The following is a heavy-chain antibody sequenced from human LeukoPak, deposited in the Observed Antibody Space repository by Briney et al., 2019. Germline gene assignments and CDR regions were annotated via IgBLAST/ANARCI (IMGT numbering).Heavy chain of an antibody. J-gene: IGHJ4*02. D-gene: IGHD4-23*01. V-gene: IGHV4-59*01. CDR2: IYYDGNT. CDR1: GGSISSGY. Sequence: SETLSLIRTVSGGSISSGYWSCLRQPPGKGLEWMGYIYYDGNTKYNPSLRGRVTISVDTSKNQFSLKLRSVTAADTAVYYCTSGPTAVITPGGYFDYWSQGTLVTVSS. CDR3: TSGPTAVITPGGYFDY.